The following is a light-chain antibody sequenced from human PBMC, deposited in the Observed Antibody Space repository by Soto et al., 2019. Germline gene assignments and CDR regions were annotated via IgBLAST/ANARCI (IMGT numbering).Light chain of an antibody. J-gene: IGKJ1*01. V-gene: IGKV1-5*01. CDR2: DAS. CDR1: QTISSW. CDR3: QQYNSYSA. Sequence: DIQMTQSPSTLSGSVGERFTITCRASQTISSWLAWYQQKPGKAPKLLIYDASSLESGVPSRLSGSGSGTEFTLTISSLKPDDFATYYCQQYNSYSAFGHGTKVDIK.